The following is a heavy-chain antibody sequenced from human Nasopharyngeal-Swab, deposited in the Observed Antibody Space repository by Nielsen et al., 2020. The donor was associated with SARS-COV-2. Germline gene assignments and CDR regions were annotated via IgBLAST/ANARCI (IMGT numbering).Heavy chain of an antibody. V-gene: IGHV3-9*01. Sequence: SLTISCAASGFTFDDYAMHWVRQAPGKGLEWVSGISWNSGSIGYADSVKGRFTISRDNAKNSLYLQMNSLRAEDTALYYCAKAFTVTNPRIHDAFDIWGQGTMVTVSS. J-gene: IGHJ3*02. D-gene: IGHD4-17*01. CDR2: ISWNSGSI. CDR3: AKAFTVTNPRIHDAFDI. CDR1: GFTFDDYA.